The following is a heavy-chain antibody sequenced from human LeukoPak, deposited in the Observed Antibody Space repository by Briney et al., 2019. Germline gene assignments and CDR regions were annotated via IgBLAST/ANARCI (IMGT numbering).Heavy chain of an antibody. D-gene: IGHD3-22*01. CDR2: TYYRSKWYN. J-gene: IGHJ3*02. CDR1: GDSVSSSSAA. Sequence: SQTLSLTCAISGDSVSSSSAAWNWIRQSPSRGLEWLGRTYYRSKWYNDYALSVKSQMTINPDTSKNQFSLQLKSVTPEDTAVYYCVRAGPDYYDSSGVPLDAFDIWGQGTMVTVSS. CDR3: VRAGPDYYDSSGVPLDAFDI. V-gene: IGHV6-1*01.